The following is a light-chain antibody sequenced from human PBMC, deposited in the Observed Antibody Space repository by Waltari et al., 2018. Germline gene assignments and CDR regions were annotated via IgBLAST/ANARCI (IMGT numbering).Light chain of an antibody. Sequence: EIVLTQSPGTLSLSPGERATLPCRASQRVSRTLAWYQQKAGQAPRLLIYDASSRATDIPDRFSGSGSGTDFSLTISRLEPEDFAVYYCQKYGTHPATFGQGTRVEIK. CDR1: QRVSRT. CDR3: QKYGTHPAT. J-gene: IGKJ1*01. V-gene: IGKV3-20*01. CDR2: DAS.